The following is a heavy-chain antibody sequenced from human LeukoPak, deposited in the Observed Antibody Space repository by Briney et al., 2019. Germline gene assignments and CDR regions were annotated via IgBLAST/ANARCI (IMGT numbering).Heavy chain of an antibody. J-gene: IGHJ4*02. CDR3: ARSPHILTGENFDY. CDR1: GYTFTGYY. D-gene: IGHD3-9*01. CDR2: INSNSGGT. Sequence: ASVKVSCKASGYTFTGYYMHWVRQAPRQGLEWMGWINSNSGGTNYAQKFQGRVTMTRDTSISTAYMELSRLRSDDTAVYYCARSPHILTGENFDYWGQGTLVTVSS. V-gene: IGHV1-2*02.